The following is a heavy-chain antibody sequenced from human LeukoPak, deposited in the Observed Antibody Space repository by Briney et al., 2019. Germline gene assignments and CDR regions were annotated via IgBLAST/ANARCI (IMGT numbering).Heavy chain of an antibody. J-gene: IGHJ5*02. CDR2: INPSGGST. CDR3: ARGQGGSSSSTGWFDP. CDR1: GYTFTSYY. Sequence: ASVKVSCKASGYTFTSYYMHWVRQAPGQGLEWMGIINPSGGSTSYAQKFQGRVTMTRDTSTSTVYMELSSLRSEDTAVYYCARGQGGSSSSTGWFDPWGQGTLVTVSS. D-gene: IGHD6-6*01. V-gene: IGHV1-46*01.